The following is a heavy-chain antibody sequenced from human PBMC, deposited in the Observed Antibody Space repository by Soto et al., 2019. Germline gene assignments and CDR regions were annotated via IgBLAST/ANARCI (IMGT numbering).Heavy chain of an antibody. V-gene: IGHV1-8*01. CDR3: ARSDGYNFNWLDS. D-gene: IGHD2-21*01. Sequence: QVQLVQSGAEVKTPVASVKVSCKASGYTFASYDINWVRQAPGQGLEWMGWMNPNSGNTGYAQKFQGRLTMTRDTALSIAHMELSSLRNEDTAVYYCARSDGYNFNWLDSWGQGTLVTVSA. CDR1: GYTFASYD. J-gene: IGHJ5*01. CDR2: MNPNSGNT.